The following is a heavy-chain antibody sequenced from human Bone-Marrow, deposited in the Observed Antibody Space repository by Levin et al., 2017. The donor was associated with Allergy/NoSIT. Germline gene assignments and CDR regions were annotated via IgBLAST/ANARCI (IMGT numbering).Heavy chain of an antibody. CDR1: GFTFSSYS. V-gene: IGHV3-21*01. D-gene: IGHD3-3*01. J-gene: IGHJ6*02. CDR3: ARDAIRFLEWLPYYYYGMDV. Sequence: GGSLRLSCAASGFTFSSYSMNWVRQAPGKGLEWVSSISSSSSYIYYADSVKGRFTISRDNAKNSLYLQMNSLRAEDTAVYYCARDAIRFLEWLPYYYYGMDVWGQGTTVTVSS. CDR2: ISSSSSYI.